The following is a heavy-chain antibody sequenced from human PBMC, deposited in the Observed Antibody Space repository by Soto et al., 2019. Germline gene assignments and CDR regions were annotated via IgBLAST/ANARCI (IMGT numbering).Heavy chain of an antibody. D-gene: IGHD3-22*01. V-gene: IGHV3-23*01. CDR2: FSESGGST. CDR1: GFTFSTYA. CDR3: AKISDSSGYYLDAFDI. J-gene: IGHJ3*02. Sequence: EVQLLESGGGLVQPGGSLRLSCAASGFTFSTYAMSWVRQAPGKGLEWVSVFSESGGSTYYADSVKGRFTISRDNSKNTLYLQMNSLRAEYTAVYYCAKISDSSGYYLDAFDIWGQGTMVTVSS.